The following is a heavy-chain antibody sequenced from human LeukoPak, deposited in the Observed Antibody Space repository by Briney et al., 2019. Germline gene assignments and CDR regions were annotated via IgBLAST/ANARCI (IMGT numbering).Heavy chain of an antibody. V-gene: IGHV6-1*01. CDR2: TYYRSKWYT. CDR1: GDSVSSNRAA. D-gene: IGHD1-1*01. J-gene: IGHJ6*02. CDR3: ASGGTTVAGMDV. Sequence: SQTLSLTCVISGDSVSSNRAAWNWIRQSPSKGLEWLGRTYYRSKWYTDYAVSVKSRITVNPDTFKNQFSLQLNSVTPEDTAVYYCASGGTTVAGMDVWGQGTTVTVS.